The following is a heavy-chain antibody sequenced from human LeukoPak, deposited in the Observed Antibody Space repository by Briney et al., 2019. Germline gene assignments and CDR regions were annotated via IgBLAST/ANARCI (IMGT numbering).Heavy chain of an antibody. J-gene: IGHJ4*02. CDR2: IWYDGTNK. CDR3: ARTRYNSGRGDY. CDR1: GFTFSDYG. D-gene: IGHD6-19*01. Sequence: PGRSLRLSCAVSGFTFSDYGMHWVRQAPGKGLEWVAVIWYDGTNKFYADSVEGRFTISRDNSKNTLYLQMNSLRAEDTAVYYCARTRYNSGRGDYWGQGTPVTVSP. V-gene: IGHV3-33*01.